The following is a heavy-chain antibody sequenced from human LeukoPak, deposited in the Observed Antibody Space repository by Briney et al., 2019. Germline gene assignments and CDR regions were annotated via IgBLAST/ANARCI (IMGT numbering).Heavy chain of an antibody. D-gene: IGHD3-10*01. CDR3: AKHLIYGPGSSSHFNY. V-gene: IGHV3-23*01. J-gene: IGHJ4*02. Sequence: GGSLRLSCVASGFTFSSSAMNWVRQAPGKGLEWVSTITGSGDSTYYTDSVKGRFTISSDTSKNTLYLQMNSLRAEDTAIYYCAKHLIYGPGSSSHFNYWGQGTLVTVSS. CDR2: ITGSGDST. CDR1: GFTFSSSA.